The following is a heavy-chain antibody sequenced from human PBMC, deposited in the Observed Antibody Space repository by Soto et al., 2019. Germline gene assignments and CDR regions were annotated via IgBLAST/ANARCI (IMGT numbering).Heavy chain of an antibody. CDR2: IKHSGST. CDR3: ARVGGDYGDYKEKNDFDY. CDR1: GGSFSGYY. Sequence: QVQLQQWGAGLLKPSETLSLTCAAYGGSFSGYYWSWIRQPPGKGLEWIGVIKHSGSTNYNPSLKSLVPISVDTSKNPFSLMLSSVTAADTAVYYCARVGGDYGDYKEKNDFDYWGQGTLVTVSS. J-gene: IGHJ4*02. D-gene: IGHD4-17*01. V-gene: IGHV4-34*01.